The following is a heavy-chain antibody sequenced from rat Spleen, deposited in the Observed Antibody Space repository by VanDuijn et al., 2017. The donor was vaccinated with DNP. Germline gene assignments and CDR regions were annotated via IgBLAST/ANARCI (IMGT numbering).Heavy chain of an antibody. CDR1: GFTFSNYV. CDR3: AREYPWAHYFDY. CDR2: FSTGGGNT. D-gene: IGHD1-4*01. V-gene: IGHV5S13*01. J-gene: IGHJ2*01. Sequence: VQLVESGGGLVQPGRSLKLSCAASGFTFSNYVMAWVRQAPTKGLEWVASFSTGGGNTYYRDSVKGRFIISRDNAKNTLYLQMDSLRSEDTATYYCAREYPWAHYFDYWGQGVMVTVSS.